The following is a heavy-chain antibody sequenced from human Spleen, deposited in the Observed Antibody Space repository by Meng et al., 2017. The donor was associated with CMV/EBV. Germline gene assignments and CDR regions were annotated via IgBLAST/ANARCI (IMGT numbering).Heavy chain of an antibody. V-gene: IGHV3-30*04. CDR1: GLNLRNYA. D-gene: IGHD5-24*01. CDR3: VRGGGGWLQLDY. CDR2: VIYDGTNK. J-gene: IGHJ4*02. Sequence: CAISGLNLRNYAMHWVRQAPGKGLEWVAAVIYDGTNKYYADSVKGRFTISRDNSKNTVYLQMNSLRPEDTAIYYCVRGGGGWLQLDYWGQGALVTVSS.